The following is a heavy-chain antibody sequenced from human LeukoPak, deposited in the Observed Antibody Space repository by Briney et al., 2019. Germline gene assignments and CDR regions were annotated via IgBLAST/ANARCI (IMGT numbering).Heavy chain of an antibody. D-gene: IGHD6-19*01. V-gene: IGHV4-34*01. Sequence: SETLSLTCAVYGGSFSGYYWSWIRQPPGKGLEWIGEINHSGSTNYNPSLKSRVTISVDTSKNQFSLKLSSVTAADTAVYYCARGMAVTGYYFDYWGQGTLVTVSS. J-gene: IGHJ4*02. CDR1: GGSFSGYY. CDR2: INHSGST. CDR3: ARGMAVTGYYFDY.